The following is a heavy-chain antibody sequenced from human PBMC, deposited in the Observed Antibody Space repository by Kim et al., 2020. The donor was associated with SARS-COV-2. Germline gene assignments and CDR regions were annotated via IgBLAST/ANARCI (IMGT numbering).Heavy chain of an antibody. CDR3: ARDPTYDILTGREHDY. D-gene: IGHD3-9*01. J-gene: IGHJ4*02. V-gene: IGHV3-30*01. Sequence: DSVKCRFTISRDNSKNTLYLQMNSLRAEDTAVYYCARDPTYDILTGREHDYWGQGTLVTVSS.